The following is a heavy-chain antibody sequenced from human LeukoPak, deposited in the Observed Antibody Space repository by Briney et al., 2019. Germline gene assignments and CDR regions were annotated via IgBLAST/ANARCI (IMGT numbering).Heavy chain of an antibody. Sequence: SETLSLTCTVSGGSISTSNYYWGWIRQPPGKGLEWIGNIFYSGSTYYSPSLRSRVTISLDTSRNQFSLKLSSVTAADTAVYYCARERGDAFWSGYYNWFDPWGQGTLVTVSS. CDR1: GGSISTSNYY. CDR2: IFYSGST. D-gene: IGHD3-3*01. V-gene: IGHV4-39*07. CDR3: ARERGDAFWSGYYNWFDP. J-gene: IGHJ5*02.